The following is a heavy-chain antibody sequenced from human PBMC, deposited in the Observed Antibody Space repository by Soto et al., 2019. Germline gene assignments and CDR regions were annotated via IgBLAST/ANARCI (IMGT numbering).Heavy chain of an antibody. CDR2: IYFTGST. J-gene: IGHJ4*02. V-gene: IGHV4-61*01. Sequence: SETLSLTCTVSGGAVSSGTYYWSWIRQPPGKGLEWIGHIYFTGSTNYNPSLKGRVTMSLDTSKNQFSLKLSSVTAADTAVYYCARDSGYSGFYWGQGTLVTVYS. D-gene: IGHD5-12*01. CDR1: GGAVSSGTYY. CDR3: ARDSGYSGFY.